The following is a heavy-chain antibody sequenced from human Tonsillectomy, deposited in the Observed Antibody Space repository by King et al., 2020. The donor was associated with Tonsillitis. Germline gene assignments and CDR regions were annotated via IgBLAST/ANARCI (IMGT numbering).Heavy chain of an antibody. CDR3: AKEVVSRVYNWFDP. V-gene: IGHV3-23*04. CDR2: ISGSGHST. CDR1: GFTFSSYA. D-gene: IGHD4-23*01. J-gene: IGHJ5*02. Sequence: VQLVESGGGLVQPGGSLRLSCAASGFTFSSYAMSWVRQAPGKGLEWVSGISGSGHSTYYVDSVKGRFPISRDNSENTLYLQMNSLRVEDTAVYYCAKEVVSRVYNWFDPWGQGTLVTVSS.